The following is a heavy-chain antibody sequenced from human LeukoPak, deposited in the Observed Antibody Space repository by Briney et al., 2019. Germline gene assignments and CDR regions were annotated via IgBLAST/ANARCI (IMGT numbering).Heavy chain of an antibody. CDR1: GGSISSYY. CDR2: IYYSGST. Sequence: SETLSLTCTVSGGSISSYYWSWIRQPPGKGLEWIGYIYYSGSTNYNPSLKSRVTISVDTSKNQFSLKLSSVTAADTAVYYCARGGYGDYANWGQGTLVTVSS. CDR3: ARGGYGDYAN. V-gene: IGHV4-59*12. D-gene: IGHD4-17*01. J-gene: IGHJ4*02.